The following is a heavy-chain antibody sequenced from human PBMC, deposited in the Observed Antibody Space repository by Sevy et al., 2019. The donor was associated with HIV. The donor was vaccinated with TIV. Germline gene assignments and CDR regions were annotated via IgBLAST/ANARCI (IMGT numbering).Heavy chain of an antibody. Sequence: ESLKISCKGSGYSFTSYWIGWVRQMPGKGLEWIGIIYPGDSDTRYSPSFQGQVTISADKSISTAYLQWSSLKASDTAMYYCARPQGYYYDSSAPYYFDYWGQGTLVTVSS. D-gene: IGHD3-22*01. V-gene: IGHV5-51*01. CDR3: ARPQGYYYDSSAPYYFDY. J-gene: IGHJ4*02. CDR2: IYPGDSDT. CDR1: GYSFTSYW.